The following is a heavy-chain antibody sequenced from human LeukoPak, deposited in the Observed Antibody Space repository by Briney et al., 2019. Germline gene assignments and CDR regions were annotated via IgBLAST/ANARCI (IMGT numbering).Heavy chain of an antibody. Sequence: GGSLRLSCAASGFTFSSYWMHWVRQAPGKGLVWVSRSNTDGSTTTYADSVKGRFTISRDNAKNTPHLQMNSLRAEDTAVYYCATGDLYCFGGTCYHYFDYWGQGTLVTVSS. J-gene: IGHJ4*02. CDR2: SNTDGSTT. CDR3: ATGDLYCFGGTCYHYFDY. V-gene: IGHV3-74*01. D-gene: IGHD2-15*01. CDR1: GFTFSSYW.